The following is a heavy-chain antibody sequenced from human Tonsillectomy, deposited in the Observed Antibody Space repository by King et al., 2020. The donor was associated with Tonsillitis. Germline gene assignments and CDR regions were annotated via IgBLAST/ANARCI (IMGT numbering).Heavy chain of an antibody. CDR2: TSASGGDT. CDR1: GFTFSHYA. D-gene: IGHD7-27*01. CDR3: ANEGKLGGAFNI. Sequence: VQLVESGGGLVQPGGSLRLSCAASGFTFSHYAMSWVRQAPGKGLEWVSGTSASGGDTYYADSVKGRFTLSRDNSKSTVYLQMCSLRAEDTAVYYCANEGKLGGAFNIWGQGTMVTVSS. V-gene: IGHV3-23*04. J-gene: IGHJ3*02.